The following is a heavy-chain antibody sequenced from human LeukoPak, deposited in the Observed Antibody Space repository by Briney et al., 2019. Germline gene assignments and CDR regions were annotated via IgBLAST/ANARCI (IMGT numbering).Heavy chain of an antibody. CDR3: ARGWYDYVWGSYPVDY. J-gene: IGHJ4*02. CDR2: INHSGST. Sequence: SETLSLTCAVYGGSFSGYYWSWIRQPPGKGLEWIGEINHSGSTNYNPSLKSRVTISVDTSKNQFSLKLSSVTAADTAVYYCARGWYDYVWGSYPVDYWGQGTLVTVSS. V-gene: IGHV4-34*01. CDR1: GGSFSGYY. D-gene: IGHD3-16*02.